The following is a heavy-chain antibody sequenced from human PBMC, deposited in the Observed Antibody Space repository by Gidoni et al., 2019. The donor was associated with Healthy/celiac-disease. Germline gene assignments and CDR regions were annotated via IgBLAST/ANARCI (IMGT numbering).Heavy chain of an antibody. CDR1: GFTFSSYA. D-gene: IGHD3-10*01. V-gene: IGHV3-30-3*01. CDR3: ARVEFARITMVRGVTLDY. Sequence: QVQLVESGGGVVQPGRSLRLSCAASGFTFSSYAMHWVRQAPGKGLEGVAVISYDGSNKYYADSVKGRFTISRDNSKNTLYLQMNSLRAEDTAVYYCARVEFARITMVRGVTLDYWGQGTLVTVSS. CDR2: ISYDGSNK. J-gene: IGHJ4*02.